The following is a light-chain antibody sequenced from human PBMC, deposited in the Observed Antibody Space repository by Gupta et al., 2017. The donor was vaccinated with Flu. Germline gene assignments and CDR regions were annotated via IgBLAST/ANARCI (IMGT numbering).Light chain of an antibody. J-gene: IGKJ1*01. CDR3: QHRYNYPLT. CDR2: AAS. CDR1: QGISSY. Sequence: DIHLTHPPSVLSASVGDRVTITFLFSQGISSYLAWYQQKPEKAPKLLIYAASALHSGVPSRFSGSGSGTEFTLTISSLQPEDFATYYCQHRYNYPLTFGQGTKVEIK. V-gene: IGKV1-9*01.